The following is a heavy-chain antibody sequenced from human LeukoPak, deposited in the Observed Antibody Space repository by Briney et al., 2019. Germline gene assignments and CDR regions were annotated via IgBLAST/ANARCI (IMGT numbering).Heavy chain of an antibody. CDR2: IIPIFGTA. J-gene: IGHJ5*02. Sequence: SVTVSCKASGGTFSSYAISWVRQAPEQGLEWMGGIIPIFGTANYAQKFQGRVTITADESTSTAYMELSSLRSEDTAVYYCASCGGDCYAPRDNWFDPWGQGTLVTVSS. CDR1: GGTFSSYA. D-gene: IGHD2-21*02. CDR3: ASCGGDCYAPRDNWFDP. V-gene: IGHV1-69*13.